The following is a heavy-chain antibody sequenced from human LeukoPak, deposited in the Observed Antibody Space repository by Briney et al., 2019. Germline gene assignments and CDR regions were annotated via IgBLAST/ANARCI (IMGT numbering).Heavy chain of an antibody. CDR3: AGGSGYYSTPTYFDY. Sequence: GGSLRLSCEASGLTFGDYTMHWVRQAPGKGLEWVSLISRNGAATKYAGSVKGRFTISRDNAKNSLYLQMNSLRAEDTAVYYCAGGSGYYSTPTYFDYWGQGTLVTVSS. V-gene: IGHV3-43*01. CDR2: ISRNGAAT. J-gene: IGHJ4*02. D-gene: IGHD3-22*01. CDR1: GLTFGDYT.